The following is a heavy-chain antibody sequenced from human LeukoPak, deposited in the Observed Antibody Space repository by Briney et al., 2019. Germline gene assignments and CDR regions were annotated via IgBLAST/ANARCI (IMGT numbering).Heavy chain of an antibody. J-gene: IGHJ5*02. CDR1: GGSVSGYY. D-gene: IGHD2-2*01. Sequence: SETLSHTCTVSGGSVSGYYWSWIRPPPRKGLQWIGYIYYSVSTHYKPSLKSRVTISEDTPKNHFSLKVSSLTAPGTPVYYSAKPYGSSTGCYGIWFDPWGQGTLVTVSS. CDR3: AKPYGSSTGCYGIWFDP. CDR2: IYYSVST. V-gene: IGHV4-59*08.